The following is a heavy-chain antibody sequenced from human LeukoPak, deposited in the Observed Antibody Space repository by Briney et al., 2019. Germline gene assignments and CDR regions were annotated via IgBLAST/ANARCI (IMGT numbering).Heavy chain of an antibody. D-gene: IGHD2-15*01. Sequence: GSLRLSCTASGFIFSGSWMAWIRQAPGKGLEWVAIIKKDGSEKYYVDSMKGRFTISRDNAKNSLFLQMNSLRAEDTAIYYCTTDTWYSAGHWGQGTLVTVSS. CDR1: GFIFSGSW. CDR3: TTDTWYSAGH. CDR2: IKKDGSEK. J-gene: IGHJ4*02. V-gene: IGHV3-7*03.